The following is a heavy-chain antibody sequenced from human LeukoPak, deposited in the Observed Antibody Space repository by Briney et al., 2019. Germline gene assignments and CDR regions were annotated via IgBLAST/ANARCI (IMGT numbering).Heavy chain of an antibody. CDR3: ARVPSDMRGDY. Sequence: GGSLRLSCAASGFAFSSYSMNWVRQAPGKGLEWVSSISSSSSYIYYADSVKGRLTISRDNAKNSLYLQMNSLRAEDTAVYYCARVPSDMRGDYWGQGTLVTVSS. V-gene: IGHV3-21*01. CDR1: GFAFSSYS. J-gene: IGHJ4*02. CDR2: ISSSSSYI. D-gene: IGHD2-15*01.